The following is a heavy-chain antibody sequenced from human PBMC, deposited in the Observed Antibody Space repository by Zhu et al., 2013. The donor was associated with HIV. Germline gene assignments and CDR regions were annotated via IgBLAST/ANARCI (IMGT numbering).Heavy chain of an antibody. D-gene: IGHD2-21*02. CDR3: ARTVPNYCGGDCYEYYFDY. J-gene: IGHJ4*02. CDR1: GGTFSSYA. V-gene: IGHV1-69*01. Sequence: QVQLVQSGAEVKKPGSSVKVSCKASGGTFSSYAISWVRQAPGQGLEWMGGIIPIFGTANYAQKFQGRVTITADESTSTAYMELSSLRSEDTAVYYCARTVPNYCGGDCYEYYFDYWGQGTLVTVSS. CDR2: IIPIFGTA.